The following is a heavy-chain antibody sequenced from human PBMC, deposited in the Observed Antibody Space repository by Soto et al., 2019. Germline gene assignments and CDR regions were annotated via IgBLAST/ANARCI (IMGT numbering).Heavy chain of an antibody. CDR2: IIPILGIA. Sequence: QVQLVQSGAEVKKPGSSVKVSCKASGGTLSTYAISWVRQAPGQGLEWMGGIIPILGIANYAQKFQGRVTINADKSTSTVYMELNSLRSEDTAVYYCATYLGTRSKSPDYWGQGTLVTVSS. V-gene: IGHV1-69*09. CDR1: GGTLSTYA. CDR3: ATYLGTRSKSPDY. J-gene: IGHJ4*02. D-gene: IGHD3-16*01.